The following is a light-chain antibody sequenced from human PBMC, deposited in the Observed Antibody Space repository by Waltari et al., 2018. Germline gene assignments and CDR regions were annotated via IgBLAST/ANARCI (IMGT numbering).Light chain of an antibody. Sequence: QSALTQPAPVSESPGQSITIPSTGTSSALGGFTYVPWYQHHPGKAPKLMIYDVSHRPSGVSDRFYGSKSGNTASLTISGLQAEDEADYFCSSYTSISTWVFGGGTKLTVL. J-gene: IGLJ3*02. CDR2: DVS. CDR3: SSYTSISTWV. V-gene: IGLV2-14*03. CDR1: SSALGGFTY.